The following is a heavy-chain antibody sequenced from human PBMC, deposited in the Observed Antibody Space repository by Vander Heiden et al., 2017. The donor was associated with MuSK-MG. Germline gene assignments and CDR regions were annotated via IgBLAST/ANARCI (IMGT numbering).Heavy chain of an antibody. J-gene: IGHJ5*02. CDR1: GGTFSSYA. D-gene: IGHD6-6*01. Sequence: QVQLVQSGAEVKKPGSSVKVSCKASGGTFSSYAISWVRQAPGQGLEWMGGIIPIFGTANYAQKVQGRVTITADKSTSTAYMELRSMRSEDTAVYYCAREDSSSSRSWFDPWGHGTMVNVYS. V-gene: IGHV1-69*06. CDR2: IIPIFGTA. CDR3: AREDSSSSRSWFDP.